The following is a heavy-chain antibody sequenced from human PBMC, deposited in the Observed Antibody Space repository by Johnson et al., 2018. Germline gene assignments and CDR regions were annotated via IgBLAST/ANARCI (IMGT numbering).Heavy chain of an antibody. Sequence: QVQLQQSGGGVVQXGRSXRLXCAASGFTFSSSGMHWVRQAPGKGLEWVAVISYDGSNKYYADSVKGRFTISRDNSKNTLYLQMTSLRAEDTAVYYCAKFVTLVRGDHNGAFDIWGQGTMVTVSS. CDR2: ISYDGSNK. CDR3: AKFVTLVRGDHNGAFDI. D-gene: IGHD3-10*01. CDR1: GFTFSSSG. V-gene: IGHV3-30*18. J-gene: IGHJ3*02.